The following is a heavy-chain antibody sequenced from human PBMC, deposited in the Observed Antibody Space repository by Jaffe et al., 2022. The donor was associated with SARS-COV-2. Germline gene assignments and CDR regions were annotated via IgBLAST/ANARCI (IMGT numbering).Heavy chain of an antibody. D-gene: IGHD4-17*01. Sequence: EVQLLESGGGLVQPGGSLRLSCAASGFTFSTYTMNWARQAPGKGPEWVSAISGSSGNTYYADSVRGRFTVSRDDSKNTLYLQMNSLRGEDTAVYYCARAGDYVGLLVYWGQGTLVTVSS. J-gene: IGHJ4*02. CDR3: ARAGDYVGLLVY. CDR1: GFTFSTYT. V-gene: IGHV3-23*01. CDR2: ISGSSGNT.